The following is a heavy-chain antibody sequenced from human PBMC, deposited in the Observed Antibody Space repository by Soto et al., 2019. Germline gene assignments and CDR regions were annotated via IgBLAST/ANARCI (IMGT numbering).Heavy chain of an antibody. Sequence: SVKRSCKTAGGSISGDTSSWVRQAPGQGLEWMGRIIPILGIANYAQKFQGRVTITADKSTSTAYMELSSLRSEDTAVYYCARDHDYYYYMDVWGKGTTVTVSS. J-gene: IGHJ6*03. CDR2: IIPILGIA. CDR3: ARDHDYYYYMDV. CDR1: GGSISGDT. V-gene: IGHV1-69*04.